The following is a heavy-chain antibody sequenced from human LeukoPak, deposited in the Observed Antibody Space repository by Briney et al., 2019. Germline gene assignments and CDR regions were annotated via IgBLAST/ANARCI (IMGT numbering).Heavy chain of an antibody. D-gene: IGHD5-12*01. CDR1: GYSFASYD. CDR3: ARPRSPGGHDPHYYYYGMDV. CDR2: KNPNSGNT. V-gene: IGHV1-8*01. J-gene: IGHJ6*02. Sequence: ASVKVSCKASGYSFASYDINWVRQAPGQGLEWMGWKNPNSGNTAYTQKFQGRVTMTRDTSITTAYLELGSLRSEDTAVYYCARPRSPGGHDPHYYYYGMDVWGQGTAVTVSS.